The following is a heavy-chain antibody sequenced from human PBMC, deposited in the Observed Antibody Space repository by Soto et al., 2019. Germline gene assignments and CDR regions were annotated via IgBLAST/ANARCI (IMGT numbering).Heavy chain of an antibody. CDR1: GFTFSSYA. V-gene: IGHV3-30-3*01. J-gene: IGHJ5*02. CDR3: AREIAAAGTGNWFDP. CDR2: ISYDGSNK. D-gene: IGHD6-13*01. Sequence: QVQLVESGGGVVQPGRSLRLSCAASGFTFSSYAMHWVRQAPGKGLEWVAVISYDGSNKYYADSVKGRFTISRDNSKNTLYLQMNSLRAEDTAVYYCAREIAAAGTGNWFDPWGQGTLVTVSS.